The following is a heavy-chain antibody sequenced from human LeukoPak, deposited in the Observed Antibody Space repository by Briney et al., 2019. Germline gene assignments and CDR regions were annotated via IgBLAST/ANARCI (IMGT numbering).Heavy chain of an antibody. V-gene: IGHV4-34*01. CDR3: ARIGGYYTPLSYYYYYMDV. D-gene: IGHD3-3*01. Sequence: TASETLSLTCTVSGVSITTYYWSWIRQPPGKGLEWIGEINHSGSTNYNPSLKSRVTISVDTSKNQFSLKLSSVTAADTAVYYCARIGGYYTPLSYYYYYMDVWGKGTTVTVSS. CDR2: INHSGST. CDR1: GVSITTYY. J-gene: IGHJ6*03.